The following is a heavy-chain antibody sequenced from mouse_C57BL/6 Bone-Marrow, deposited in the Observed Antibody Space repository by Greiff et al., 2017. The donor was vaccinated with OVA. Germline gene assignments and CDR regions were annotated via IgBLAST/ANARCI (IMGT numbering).Heavy chain of an antibody. J-gene: IGHJ2*01. CDR3: TRDGYSYFDY. D-gene: IGHD2-3*01. CDR2: INPRSGNT. CDR1: GYTFTSYG. Sequence: QVQLQQSGAELVRPGASVKLSCKASGYTFTSYGISWVKQRTGQGLEWIGEINPRSGNTYYNEKFKGKATLTADKSSSTAYMELRSLTSEDSAVYFCTRDGYSYFDYWGQGTTLTVSS. V-gene: IGHV1-81*01.